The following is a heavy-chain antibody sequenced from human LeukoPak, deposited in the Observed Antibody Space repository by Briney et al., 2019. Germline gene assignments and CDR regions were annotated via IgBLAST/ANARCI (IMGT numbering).Heavy chain of an antibody. Sequence: SETLSLTCSVSGASISTNYWSWIRQPAGKGLEWIGRIYNSGNTNYSPSLESRVTMSADTSKNHFSLRLTSVTAADTAVYYCARGNFDSSGYYVFDYWGQGRLVTVSS. D-gene: IGHD3-22*01. J-gene: IGHJ4*02. CDR2: IYNSGNT. CDR1: GASISTNY. CDR3: ARGNFDSSGYYVFDY. V-gene: IGHV4-4*07.